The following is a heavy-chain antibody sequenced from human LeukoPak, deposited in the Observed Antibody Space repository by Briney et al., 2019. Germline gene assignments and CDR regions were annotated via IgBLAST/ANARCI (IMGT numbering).Heavy chain of an antibody. CDR3: AKDAPLLLWFGELSTANFDY. CDR2: ISGSGGST. J-gene: IGHJ4*02. D-gene: IGHD3-10*01. CDR1: GFTFNTYA. V-gene: IGHV3-23*01. Sequence: GGSLRLSCAASGFTFNTYAMSWVRQAPGKGLEWVSTISGSGGSTFYADSVKGRFTISRDNSENTLYLQMNGLRADDTAVYYCAKDAPLLLWFGELSTANFDYWGQGTLVTVSS.